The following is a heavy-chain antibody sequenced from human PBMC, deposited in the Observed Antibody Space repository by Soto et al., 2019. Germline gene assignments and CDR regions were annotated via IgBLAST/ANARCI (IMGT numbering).Heavy chain of an antibody. Sequence: SETLSLTCTVSVGSINGHYWSWIRQSPGQGLEWIGNIYYSGNTNYNPSLKSRVTISVDTSKNGFSLKLGSVTAADTAVYYCARGLTAFDPCGQGTLVTVSS. CDR1: VGSINGHY. J-gene: IGHJ5*02. V-gene: IGHV4-59*11. CDR3: ARGLTAFDP. D-gene: IGHD1-20*01. CDR2: IYYSGNT.